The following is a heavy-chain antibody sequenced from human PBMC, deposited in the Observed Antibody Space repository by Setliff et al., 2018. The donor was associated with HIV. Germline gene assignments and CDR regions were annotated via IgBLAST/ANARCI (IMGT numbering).Heavy chain of an antibody. J-gene: IGHJ4*02. V-gene: IGHV4-39*07. CDR1: GGSISSSSYY. CDR3: ARGRQRYYGSGSYYHDY. CDR2: IYYSGST. D-gene: IGHD3-10*01. Sequence: SETLSLTCTVSGGSISSSSYYWGWIRQPPGKGLEWIGSIYYSGSTYYNPSLKSRVTISVDTSKNQFSLKLSSVTAADTAVYYCARGRQRYYGSGSYYHDYWGQGTLGTVS.